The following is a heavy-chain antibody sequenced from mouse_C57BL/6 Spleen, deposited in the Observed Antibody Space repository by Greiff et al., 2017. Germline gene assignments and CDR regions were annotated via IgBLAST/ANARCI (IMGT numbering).Heavy chain of an antibody. CDR1: GYTFTSYW. D-gene: IGHD2-4*01. Sequence: QVQLKQPGAELVKPGASVKLSCKASGYTFTSYWMQWVKQRPGQGLEWIGEIDPSDSYTNYNQKFKGKATLTVDTSSSTAYMQLSSLTSEDSAVYYCAKKDYDPNWYFDVWGTGTTVTVSS. V-gene: IGHV1-50*01. CDR3: AKKDYDPNWYFDV. CDR2: IDPSDSYT. J-gene: IGHJ1*03.